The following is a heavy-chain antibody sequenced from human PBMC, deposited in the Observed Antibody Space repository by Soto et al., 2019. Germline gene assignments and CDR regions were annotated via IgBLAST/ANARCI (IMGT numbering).Heavy chain of an antibody. CDR2: ISYDGSNK. CDR3: ARPKDLAGIAAAGTNLDY. Sequence: GESLKISCAASGFTFSSYAMHWVRQAPGKGLEWVAVISYDGSNKYYADSVKGRFTISRDNSKNTLYLQMNSLRAEDTAVYYCARPKDLAGIAAAGTNLDYWGQGTLVTVSS. CDR1: GFTFSSYA. D-gene: IGHD6-13*01. V-gene: IGHV3-30-3*01. J-gene: IGHJ4*02.